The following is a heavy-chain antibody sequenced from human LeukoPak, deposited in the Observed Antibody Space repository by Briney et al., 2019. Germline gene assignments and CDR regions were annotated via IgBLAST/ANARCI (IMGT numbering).Heavy chain of an antibody. Sequence: GGSLRLSCAASGFTFSSYAMSWVRQAPGKGLEWVSAISGSGGSTYYADSVKGRFTISGDNSKSTLYLQMNSLRAEDTAVYYCLTSPYDIRGAWGQGYFDLWGRGTLVTVSS. CDR1: GFTFSSYA. CDR2: ISGSGGST. D-gene: IGHD3-16*01. CDR3: LTSPYDIRGAWGQGYFDL. J-gene: IGHJ2*01. V-gene: IGHV3-23*01.